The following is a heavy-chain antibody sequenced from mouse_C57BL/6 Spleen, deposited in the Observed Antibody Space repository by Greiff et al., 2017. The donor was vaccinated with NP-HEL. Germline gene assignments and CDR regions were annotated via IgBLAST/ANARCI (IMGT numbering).Heavy chain of an antibody. D-gene: IGHD3-2*02. CDR1: GYTFTSYW. J-gene: IGHJ4*01. CDR2: IHPNSGST. Sequence: QVQLQQPGAELVKPGASVKLSCTASGYTFTSYWMHWVKQRPGQGLEWIGMIHPNSGSTNYHEKFKSKATLTLDKSSSTAYMQLSSLTSEDSAGYYCARGTQAHWGQGASVTVSS. V-gene: IGHV1-64*01. CDR3: ARGTQAH.